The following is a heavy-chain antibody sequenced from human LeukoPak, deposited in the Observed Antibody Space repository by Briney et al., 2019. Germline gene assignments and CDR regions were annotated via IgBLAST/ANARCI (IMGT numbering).Heavy chain of an antibody. Sequence: SETLSLTCIVSVGSIRSSSYYWGWIRHPPGKGLEWIVSIYYSGNTYYNPSLKSRVSISVDTSKNEFSLKLSSVTAADTAVYYSARHTKVGSKPDAFDIWGQGTMVTVSS. V-gene: IGHV4-39*01. CDR3: ARHTKVGSKPDAFDI. J-gene: IGHJ3*02. CDR2: IYYSGNT. CDR1: VGSIRSSSYY. D-gene: IGHD1-26*01.